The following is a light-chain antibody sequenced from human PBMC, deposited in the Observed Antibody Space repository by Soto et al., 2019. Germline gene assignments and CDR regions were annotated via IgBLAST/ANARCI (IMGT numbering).Light chain of an antibody. CDR2: GNS. CDR3: QSFDSSLSCWV. Sequence: QSVLTQPPSVSGAPGQRVTISCIGGSSNIGAGYEVHWYQQLPGTAPKLLIYGNSNRPSGVPDRFSGSKSGTSASLAITGLQPEDEADYYCQSFDSSLSCWVFGGGTKLTVL. J-gene: IGLJ3*02. V-gene: IGLV1-40*01. CDR1: SSNIGAGYE.